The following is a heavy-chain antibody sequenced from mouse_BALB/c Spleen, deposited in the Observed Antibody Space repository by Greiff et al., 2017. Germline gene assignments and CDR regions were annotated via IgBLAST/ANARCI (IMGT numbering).Heavy chain of an antibody. J-gene: IGHJ3*01. Sequence: QVQLQQPGAELVMPGASVKMSCKASGYTFTDYWMHWVKQRPGQGLEWIGAIDTSDSYTSYNQKFKGKATLTVDESYSTAYMQLSSLTSEDSAVYYWARGDRYDLAWFAYWGQGTLVTVSA. D-gene: IGHD2-14*01. CDR3: ARGDRYDLAWFAY. CDR2: IDTSDSYT. CDR1: GYTFTDYW. V-gene: IGHV1-69*01.